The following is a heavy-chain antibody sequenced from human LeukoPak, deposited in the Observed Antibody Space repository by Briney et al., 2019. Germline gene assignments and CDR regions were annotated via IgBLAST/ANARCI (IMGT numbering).Heavy chain of an antibody. CDR3: ARSLGLYCSSTSCYTFDY. J-gene: IGHJ4*02. CDR2: IYTSGST. D-gene: IGHD2-2*02. CDR1: GGSISSGSYY. Sequence: SETLSLACTVSGGSISSGSYYWSWIRQPAGKGLEWIGRIYTSGSTNYNPSLKSRVTISVDTSKNQFSLKLSSVTAADTAVYYCARSLGLYCSSTSCYTFDYWGQGTLVTVSS. V-gene: IGHV4-61*02.